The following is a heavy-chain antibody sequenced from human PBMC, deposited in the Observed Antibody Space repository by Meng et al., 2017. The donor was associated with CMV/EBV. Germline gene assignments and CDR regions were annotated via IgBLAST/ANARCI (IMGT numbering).Heavy chain of an antibody. V-gene: IGHV4-34*01. J-gene: IGHJ6*02. Sequence: SETLSLTCAVYGGSFSGYYWSWIRQPPGKGLEWIGEINHSGSTNYNPSLKSRVTISVDTSKNQFSLKLSSVTAADTAVYYCARGRYCSSTSCYGMDVWGQGTTVIVSS. CDR1: GGSFSGYY. CDR3: ARGRYCSSTSCYGMDV. CDR2: INHSGST. D-gene: IGHD2-2*01.